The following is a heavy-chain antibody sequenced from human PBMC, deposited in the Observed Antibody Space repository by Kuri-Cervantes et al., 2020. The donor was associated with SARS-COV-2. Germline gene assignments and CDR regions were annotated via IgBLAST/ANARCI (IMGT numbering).Heavy chain of an antibody. D-gene: IGHD4-17*01. CDR2: IIPIFGTA. Sequence: SVKVSCKASGGTFSSYAISWVRQAPGQGLEWMGGIIPIFGTANYAQKFQGRVTITADKSTSTAYMELSSLRSEDTAVYCCATNLYGDYPDYWGQGTLVTVSS. J-gene: IGHJ4*02. CDR3: ATNLYGDYPDY. V-gene: IGHV1-69*06. CDR1: GGTFSSYA.